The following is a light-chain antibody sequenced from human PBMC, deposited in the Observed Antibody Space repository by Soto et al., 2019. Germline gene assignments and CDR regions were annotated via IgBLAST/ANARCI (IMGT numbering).Light chain of an antibody. CDR1: QGISDT. CDR2: GAS. J-gene: IGKJ4*01. V-gene: IGKV3-15*01. CDR3: QQYHNWPPLT. Sequence: EVVLRQSPATLSVSPVERAALXCRASQGISDTLAWYQHKPGQTPRLLIYGASTRATGILARFSGSGSGTEFTLTISSLQSEDFAVYYCQQYHNWPPLTFGGGTKVDIK.